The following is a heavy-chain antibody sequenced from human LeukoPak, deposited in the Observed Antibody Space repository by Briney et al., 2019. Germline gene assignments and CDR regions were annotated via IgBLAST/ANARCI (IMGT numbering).Heavy chain of an antibody. Sequence: SETLSLTCTVSGGSISSSSYYWGWIRQPPGKGLEWIGSIYYSGSTYYNPSLKSRVTISVDTSKNQFSLKLSSVTAADTAVYYCARAKSGYARKGGSWFDPWGQGTLVTVSS. V-gene: IGHV4-39*07. CDR2: IYYSGST. D-gene: IGHD2-8*01. CDR3: ARAKSGYARKGGSWFDP. J-gene: IGHJ5*02. CDR1: GGSISSSSYY.